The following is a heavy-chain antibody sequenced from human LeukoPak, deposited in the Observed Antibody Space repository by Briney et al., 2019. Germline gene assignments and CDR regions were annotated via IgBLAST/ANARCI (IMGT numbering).Heavy chain of an antibody. CDR1: GGSISSGDFP. CDR3: TRGFYGAGSHFDY. J-gene: IGHJ4*02. CDR2: IFHTGHT. D-gene: IGHD3-10*01. V-gene: IGHV4-30-2*01. Sequence: PSQTLSLTCAVSGGSISSGDFPWSWIRQPPGKGLEWIGYIFHTGHTSSNPSLKSRVTISFDMSKNQLSLRLTSVTAADTAVYYCTRGFYGAGSHFDYWGQGTLVTVSS.